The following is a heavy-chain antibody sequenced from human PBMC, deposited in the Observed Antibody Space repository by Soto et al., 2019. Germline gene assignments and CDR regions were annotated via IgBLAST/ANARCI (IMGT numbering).Heavy chain of an antibody. V-gene: IGHV1-18*01. CDR2: INVYNGNT. D-gene: IGHD3-10*01. J-gene: IGHJ5*02. CDR1: GYTFTNYG. CDR3: ARGVGSGSYYNQYNWFDP. Sequence: QVQLVQSGGEVKKPGASVKVSCKASGYTFTNYGISWVRQAPGQGLEWMGWINVYNGNTKYAQKVQVRVTMTTDTSTSTSYMELRSLRSDDTAVYYCARGVGSGSYYNQYNWFDPWGQGTLFTVSS.